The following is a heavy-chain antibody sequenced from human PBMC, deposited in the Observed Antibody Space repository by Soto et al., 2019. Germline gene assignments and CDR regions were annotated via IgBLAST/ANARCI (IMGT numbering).Heavy chain of an antibody. CDR1: GFTFTRYS. CDR2: ISSTTNYI. CDR3: AKSRYFDSSGDFYDY. J-gene: IGHJ4*02. Sequence: GRSLRLSCAASGFTFTRYSMNWVRQAPGKGLEWVSSISSTTNYIYYADSMKGRFTVSRDNAKNSVYLQMNSLRAEDTAVYYCAKSRYFDSSGDFYDYWGQGTLVTVSS. D-gene: IGHD3-22*01. V-gene: IGHV3-21*04.